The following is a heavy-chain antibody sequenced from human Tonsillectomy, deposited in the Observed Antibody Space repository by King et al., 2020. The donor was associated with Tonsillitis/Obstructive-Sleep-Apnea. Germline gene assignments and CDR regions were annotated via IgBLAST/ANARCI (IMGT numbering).Heavy chain of an antibody. J-gene: IGHJ5*02. Sequence: VQLVESGAEVKKPGSSVKVSCKASGGTFSSYAISWVRQAPGQGLEWMGGIIPIFGTANYAQKFQGRVTITADESTSTAYMELSSLRSEDTAVYYCARGPGYYYDSSGYYWNWFDPWGQGTLVTVSS. V-gene: IGHV1-69*01. CDR3: ARGPGYYYDSSGYYWNWFDP. CDR2: IIPIFGTA. CDR1: GGTFSSYA. D-gene: IGHD3-22*01.